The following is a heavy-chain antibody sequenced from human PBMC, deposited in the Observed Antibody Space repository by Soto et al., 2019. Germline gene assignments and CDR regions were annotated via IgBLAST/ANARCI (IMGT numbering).Heavy chain of an antibody. CDR3: ARDRLMYNWNAFPYYYYGMDV. V-gene: IGHV3-30-3*01. D-gene: IGHD1-1*01. Sequence: QVQLVESGGGVVKPGRSLRLSCAASGFTFSSYAMHWVRQAPGKGLEWVAVISYDGSNKYYADSVKGRFTISRDNSKNTLYMQMNSLSTEDTAVYYCARDRLMYNWNAFPYYYYGMDVWGQGTTVTVSS. J-gene: IGHJ6*02. CDR1: GFTFSSYA. CDR2: ISYDGSNK.